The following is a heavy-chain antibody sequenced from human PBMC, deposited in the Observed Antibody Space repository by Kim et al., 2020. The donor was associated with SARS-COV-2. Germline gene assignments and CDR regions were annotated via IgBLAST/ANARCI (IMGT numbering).Heavy chain of an antibody. CDR3: ARRGAGCSSTSCFWFDP. D-gene: IGHD2-2*01. CDR2: IYPGDSDT. J-gene: IGHJ5*02. CDR1: GYSFTSYW. Sequence: GESLKISCKGSGYSFTSYWIGWVRQMPGKGLEWMGIIYPGDSDTRYSPSFQGQVTISADKSISTAYLQWSSLKASDTAMYYCARRGAGCSSTSCFWFDPWGQGTLVTVSS. V-gene: IGHV5-51*01.